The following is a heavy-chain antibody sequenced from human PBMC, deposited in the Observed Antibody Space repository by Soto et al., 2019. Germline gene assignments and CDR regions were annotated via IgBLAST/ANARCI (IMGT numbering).Heavy chain of an antibody. CDR1: GGSFSGYY. CDR2: INHSGTI. CDR3: ARADRTLVTSYSLDV. V-gene: IGHV4-34*01. D-gene: IGHD2-21*02. Sequence: PSETLSLTCAVSGGSFSGYYWTWIRQPPGKGLEWIGEINHSGTINFNPSLKSRLTISLDTSKKHFSLKLSSVTDADTAAYYCARADRTLVTSYSLDVWGQGTTVTVSS. J-gene: IGHJ6*02.